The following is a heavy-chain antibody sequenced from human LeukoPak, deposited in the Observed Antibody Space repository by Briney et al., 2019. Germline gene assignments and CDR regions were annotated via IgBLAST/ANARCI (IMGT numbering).Heavy chain of an antibody. CDR3: ASPTYYYDSSATGFDL. Sequence: SETLSLTCAVSGGSISSSNWWSWVRQPPGKGLEWIGEIYHSGSTYYNPSLKSRVTISVDTSKNQFSLKLSSVTAADTAVYYCASPTYYYDSSATGFDLWGRGTLVTVSS. V-gene: IGHV4-4*02. CDR2: IYHSGST. CDR1: GGSISSSNW. D-gene: IGHD3-22*01. J-gene: IGHJ2*01.